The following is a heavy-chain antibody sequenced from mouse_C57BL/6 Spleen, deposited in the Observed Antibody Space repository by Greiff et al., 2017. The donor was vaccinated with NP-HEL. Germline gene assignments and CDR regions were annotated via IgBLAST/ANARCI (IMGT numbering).Heavy chain of an antibody. CDR3: ARGSYDGYYEVAY. Sequence: VQLQQSGPELVKPGASVKISCKASGYTFTDYYMNWVKQSHGKSLEWIGDINPNNGGTSYNQKFKGKATLTVDKSSSTAYMELRSLTSEDSAVYYCARGSYDGYYEVAYWGQGTLVTVSA. CDR2: INPNNGGT. V-gene: IGHV1-26*01. CDR1: GYTFTDYY. D-gene: IGHD2-3*01. J-gene: IGHJ3*01.